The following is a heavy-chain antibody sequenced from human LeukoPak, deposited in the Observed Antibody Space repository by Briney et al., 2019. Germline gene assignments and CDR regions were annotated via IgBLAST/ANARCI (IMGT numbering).Heavy chain of an antibody. CDR3: AKDPWGRTGSETICAFGGVIVDY. V-gene: IGHV3-23*01. CDR2: ISGSGGST. Sequence: PGGSLRLSCAASGFTFSSYAMSWVRQAPGKGLEWVSAISGSGGSTYYADSVKGRFTISRDNSKNTLYLQMNSLRAEDTAVYYCAKDPWGRTGSETICAFGGVIVDYWGQGTLVTVSS. D-gene: IGHD3-16*02. J-gene: IGHJ4*02. CDR1: GFTFSSYA.